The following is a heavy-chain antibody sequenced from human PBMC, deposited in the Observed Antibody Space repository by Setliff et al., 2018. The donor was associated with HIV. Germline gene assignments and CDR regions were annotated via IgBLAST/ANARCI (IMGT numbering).Heavy chain of an antibody. D-gene: IGHD2-21*01. Sequence: SLRLSCAAPGFTFTSYAMNWVRQAPGKGLEWVSGISGSGGGTYYADSVKGRFTISRDNSQNALYLQMDSLRAEDTAVYHCAKLREGHVYSQYDSWGHGTLVTVSS. V-gene: IGHV3-23*01. J-gene: IGHJ5*01. CDR1: GFTFTSYA. CDR3: AKLREGHVYSQYDS. CDR2: ISGSGGGT.